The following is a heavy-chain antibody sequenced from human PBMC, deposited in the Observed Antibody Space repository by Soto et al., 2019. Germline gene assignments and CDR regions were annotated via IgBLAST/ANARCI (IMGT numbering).Heavy chain of an antibody. CDR1: GGSISSYY. CDR2: IYYSGST. V-gene: IGHV4-59*01. J-gene: IGHJ4*02. Sequence: SETLSLTCTVSGGSISSYYWSWIRQPPGKGLEWIGYIYYSGSTNYNPPLKSRVTISVDTSKNQFSLKLSSVTAADTAVYYCASWVPYSGYDSGRFDYWGQGTLVTVSS. CDR3: ASWVPYSGYDSGRFDY. D-gene: IGHD5-12*01.